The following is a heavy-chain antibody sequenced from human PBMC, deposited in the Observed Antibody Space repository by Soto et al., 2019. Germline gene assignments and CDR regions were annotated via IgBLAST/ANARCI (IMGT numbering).Heavy chain of an antibody. V-gene: IGHV3-21*01. CDR2: ISSSSSSYI. CDR3: ARDLILTGYYYYGMDV. D-gene: IGHD3-9*01. J-gene: IGHJ6*02. CDR1: GFTFSSYS. Sequence: GGSLRLSCAASGFTFSSYSMNWVRQAPGKGLEWVSSISSSSSSYIYYADSVKGRFTISRDNAKNSLYLQMNSLRAEDTAVYYCARDLILTGYYYYGMDVWGQGTTVTVSS.